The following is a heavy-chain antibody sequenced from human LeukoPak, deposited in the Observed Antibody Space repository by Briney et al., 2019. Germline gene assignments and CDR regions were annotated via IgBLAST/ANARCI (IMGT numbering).Heavy chain of an antibody. V-gene: IGHV3-23*01. Sequence: GGSLRLSCAASGFTFSSYGMSWVRQAPGKGLEWVSASVISVGGTTTYYADSVKGRFTISRDNSKNTLYLQMNSLRAEDTAIYYCAKGASDFGYWGQGTLVTVSS. D-gene: IGHD1-26*01. J-gene: IGHJ4*02. CDR2: ISVGGTTT. CDR1: GFTFSSYG. CDR3: AKGASDFGY.